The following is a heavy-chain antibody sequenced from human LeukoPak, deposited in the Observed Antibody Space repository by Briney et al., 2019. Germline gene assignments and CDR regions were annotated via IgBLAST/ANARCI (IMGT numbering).Heavy chain of an antibody. J-gene: IGHJ4*02. CDR1: GFTFSSYA. Sequence: GGSLRLSCAASGFTFSSYAMSWVRQAPGKGLEWVSAIGGRDGGTYYADSVKGRFTISRDNSKNTLYLQMNSVRAEDTAVYYCAKNRYDSRGYYFEYWGQGTLVTVSS. CDR3: AKNRYDSRGYYFEY. CDR2: IGGRDGGT. V-gene: IGHV3-23*01. D-gene: IGHD3-22*01.